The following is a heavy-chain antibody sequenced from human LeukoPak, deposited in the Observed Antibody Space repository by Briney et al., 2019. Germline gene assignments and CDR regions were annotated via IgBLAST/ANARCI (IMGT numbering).Heavy chain of an antibody. Sequence: SETLSLTCTVSGGSISSSSYYWVWIRQPPGKGLEWIGSIFHSGSTYYNASLKSRVTISVDTSRNQFSLKLSSVTAADTAVYYCARVRSDCTNGVCYTLFAQPLDYWGQGTLVTVSS. CDR1: GGSISSSSYY. V-gene: IGHV4-39*01. CDR3: ARVRSDCTNGVCYTLFAQPLDY. D-gene: IGHD2-8*01. CDR2: IFHSGST. J-gene: IGHJ4*02.